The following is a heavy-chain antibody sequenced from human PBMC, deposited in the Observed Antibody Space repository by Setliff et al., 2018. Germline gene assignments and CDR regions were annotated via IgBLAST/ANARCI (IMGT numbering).Heavy chain of an antibody. V-gene: IGHV3-48*01. CDR3: ARDYTYYDFWSGPSSDAFDI. D-gene: IGHD3-3*01. Sequence: GESLKISCKGSGYRFTSYWIGWVRQAPGKGLEWVSYISSSSSTIYYADSVKGRFTISRDNAKNSLYLQMNSLRAEDTAVYYCARDYTYYDFWSGPSSDAFDIWGQGTMVTVSS. CDR2: ISSSSSTI. CDR1: GYRFTSYW. J-gene: IGHJ3*02.